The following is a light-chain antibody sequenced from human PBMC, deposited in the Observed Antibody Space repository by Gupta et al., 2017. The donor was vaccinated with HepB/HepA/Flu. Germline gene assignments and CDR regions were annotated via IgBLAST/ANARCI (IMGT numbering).Light chain of an antibody. CDR1: QSVLYSSNNKNY. Sequence: ILITHSPDPLAASLGERATINCKSSQSVLYSSNNKNYLAWYQQKPGQPPKLLIYWASTRESGVPDRFSGSGSGTDFTLTISSLQAEDVAVYYCQQYYSTPITFGPGTKLDIK. V-gene: IGKV4-1*01. CDR3: QQYYSTPIT. CDR2: WAS. J-gene: IGKJ3*01.